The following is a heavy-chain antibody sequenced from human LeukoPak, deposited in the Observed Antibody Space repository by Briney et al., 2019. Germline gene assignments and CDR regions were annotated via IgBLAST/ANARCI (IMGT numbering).Heavy chain of an antibody. J-gene: IGHJ5*02. Sequence: GGSLRLSCAASGFNFDDYAMHWVRQAPGKGLEWVSGISWNTNTIGYVDSVKGRFTISRDNAKNTLYLQMNSLRADDTAVYYCARSRGAGSYNPWGQGTLVTVSS. V-gene: IGHV3-9*01. CDR1: GFNFDDYA. CDR3: ARSRGAGSYNP. CDR2: ISWNTNTI. D-gene: IGHD3-10*01.